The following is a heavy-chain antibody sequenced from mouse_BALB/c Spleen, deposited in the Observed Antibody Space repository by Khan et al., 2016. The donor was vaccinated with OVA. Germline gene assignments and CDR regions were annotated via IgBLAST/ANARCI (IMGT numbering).Heavy chain of an antibody. Sequence: EVQLLESGGGLVKPGGSLRLSCEASGFTFSSYSMSWVRQTPEKRLEWVATITSGGSYTYYPDSVQGRFTISRDNAKNTLYLQMSSLKSEDTAIYYCTRDRNYYGSSFYFDYWGQGTTLTVSS. D-gene: IGHD1-1*01. J-gene: IGHJ2*01. CDR3: TRDRNYYGSSFYFDY. V-gene: IGHV5-6-4*01. CDR2: ITSGGSYT. CDR1: GFTFSSYS.